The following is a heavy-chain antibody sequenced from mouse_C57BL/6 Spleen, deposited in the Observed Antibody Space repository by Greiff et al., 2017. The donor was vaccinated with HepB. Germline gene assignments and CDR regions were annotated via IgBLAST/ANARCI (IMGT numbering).Heavy chain of an antibody. CDR2: INPSSGYT. V-gene: IGHV1-7*01. Sequence: QVQLKESGAELAKPGASVKLSCKASGYTFPSYWMHWVKQRPGQGLEWIGYINPSSGYTKYNQKFKDKATLTADKSSSTAYMQLSSLTYEDSAVYYCASSLRWFAYWGQGTLVTVSA. CDR1: GYTFPSYW. CDR3: ASSLRWFAY. J-gene: IGHJ3*01. D-gene: IGHD1-2*01.